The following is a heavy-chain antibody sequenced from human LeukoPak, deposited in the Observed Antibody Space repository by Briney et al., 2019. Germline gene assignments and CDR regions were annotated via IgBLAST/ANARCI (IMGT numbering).Heavy chain of an antibody. D-gene: IGHD3/OR15-3a*01. Sequence: GKXLXWXGEINHSGSTNYNPSLKSRVTISVDTSKNQFSLKLSSVTAADTAVYYCARASPLGLNWFDPWGQGTLVTVSS. CDR2: INHSGST. J-gene: IGHJ5*02. V-gene: IGHV4-34*01. CDR3: ARASPLGLNWFDP.